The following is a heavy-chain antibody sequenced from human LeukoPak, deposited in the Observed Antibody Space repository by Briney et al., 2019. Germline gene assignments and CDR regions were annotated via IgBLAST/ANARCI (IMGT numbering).Heavy chain of an antibody. CDR3: ARAPSITMIVVVTQTHAFDI. V-gene: IGHV4-31*03. J-gene: IGHJ3*02. D-gene: IGHD3-22*01. CDR2: IYYSGST. CDR1: GGSISSGGYC. Sequence: SETLSLTCTVSGGSISSGGYCWSWIRQHPGKGLEWIGYIYYSGSTYYNPSLKSRVTISVDTSKNQFSLKLSSVTAADTAVYYCARAPSITMIVVVTQTHAFDIWGQGTMVTVSS.